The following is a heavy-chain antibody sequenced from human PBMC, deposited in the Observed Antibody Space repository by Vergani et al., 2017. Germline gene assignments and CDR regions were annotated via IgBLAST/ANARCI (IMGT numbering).Heavy chain of an antibody. CDR1: GFTVSSNY. D-gene: IGHD2-2*01. CDR2: IYSGGST. Sequence: EVKVVEPGGGLVQPGGSLRLSCAASGFTVSSNYMSWVRQAPGKGLEWVSVIYSGGSTYYAASVKGRFIISRDNSKNTLYLQMNSLRAEDTAVYYCASSKDPCTFDYWGQGTLVTVSS. J-gene: IGHJ4*02. CDR3: ASSKDPCTFDY. V-gene: IGHV3-66*01.